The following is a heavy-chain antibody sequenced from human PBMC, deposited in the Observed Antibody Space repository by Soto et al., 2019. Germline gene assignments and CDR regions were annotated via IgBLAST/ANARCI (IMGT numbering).Heavy chain of an antibody. V-gene: IGHV3-23*01. CDR2: ISGSGGST. CDR1: GFTFSSYA. CDR3: AKDSKLGELSSSDY. Sequence: GGSLRLSCAASGFTFSSYAMSWVRQAPGKGLEWVSAISGSGGSTYYADSVKGRFIISRDNSKNTLYLQMNSLRAEDTAVYYCAKDSKLGELSSSDYWGQGTLVTVSS. D-gene: IGHD3-16*02. J-gene: IGHJ4*02.